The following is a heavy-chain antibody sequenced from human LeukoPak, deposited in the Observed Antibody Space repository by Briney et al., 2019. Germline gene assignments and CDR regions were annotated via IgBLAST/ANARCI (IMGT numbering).Heavy chain of an antibody. J-gene: IGHJ4*02. CDR2: ISSSSSTI. CDR3: ARDERLLSFLK. V-gene: IGHV3-48*01. D-gene: IGHD3-3*01. CDR1: GFTFSTYS. Sequence: GGSLRLSCAASGFTFSTYSMNWVRQAPGKGLEWVSYISSSSSTIYYADSVKGRFTISRDNAKTSLYLQMNSLRAEDTAIYYCARDERLLSFLKWGQGTLVTVSS.